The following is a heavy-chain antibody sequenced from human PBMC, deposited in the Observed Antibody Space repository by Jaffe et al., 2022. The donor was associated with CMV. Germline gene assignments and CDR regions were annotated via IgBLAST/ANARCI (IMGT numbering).Heavy chain of an antibody. CDR1: GGNYA. Sequence: QVQLVQSGAEAKKPGSSVKVSCAISGGNYAISWVRQAPGQGLEWMGRIIPFAGTPDYAQKFQGRLTITADQSTSSVYMELNSLRSDDTAVYYCARVGSTGSYFLFEFWGQGTQVTVSS. D-gene: IGHD1-1*01. J-gene: IGHJ4*02. CDR2: IIPFAGTP. V-gene: IGHV1-69*18. CDR3: ARVGSTGSYFLFEF.